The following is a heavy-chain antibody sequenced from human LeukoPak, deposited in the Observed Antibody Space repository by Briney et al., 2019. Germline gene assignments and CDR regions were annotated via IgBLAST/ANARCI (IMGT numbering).Heavy chain of an antibody. CDR3: AKDPQTGAMVRGVTLDH. J-gene: IGHJ4*02. D-gene: IGHD3-10*01. Sequence: GGSLGLSCAASGFTFSVYSIHWVRQAPGKGLEWVAVISYDGVYKYYADSVKGRFTTSRDNSKNTVYLQMNSLRAEDTAVYYCAKDPQTGAMVRGVTLDHWGQGTVVTVSS. CDR2: ISYDGVYK. V-gene: IGHV3-30*04. CDR1: GFTFSVYS.